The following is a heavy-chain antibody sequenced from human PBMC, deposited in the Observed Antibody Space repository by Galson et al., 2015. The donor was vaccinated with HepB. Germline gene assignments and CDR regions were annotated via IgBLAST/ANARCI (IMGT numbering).Heavy chain of an antibody. D-gene: IGHD2-8*01. CDR2: INPKNGGT. J-gene: IGHJ6*02. Sequence: SVKVSCKASGYTFIAYHLHWVRQAPGQGLEWMGWINPKNGGTIYAQKFQDRVTMTSDTSTSTVYMELSRLRSDDAAVYYCARDEWQLGGMDVWGQGTTVTVSS. CDR1: GYTFIAYH. CDR3: ARDEWQLGGMDV. V-gene: IGHV1-2*02.